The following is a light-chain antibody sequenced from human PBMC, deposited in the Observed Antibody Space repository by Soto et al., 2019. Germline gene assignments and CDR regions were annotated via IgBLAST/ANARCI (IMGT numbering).Light chain of an antibody. CDR2: AAS. V-gene: IGKV1-39*01. CDR1: QSISSY. J-gene: IGKJ3*01. Sequence: DIQMTQSPSSLSASVGDRVTITCRASQSISSYLNWYQQKPGKAPKLLIYAASSLQSGVPSRFIGSGSGTDFPLPISILHPEDFATYNSNTSNSTLGTFGPGTKGDIK. CDR3: NTSNSTLGT.